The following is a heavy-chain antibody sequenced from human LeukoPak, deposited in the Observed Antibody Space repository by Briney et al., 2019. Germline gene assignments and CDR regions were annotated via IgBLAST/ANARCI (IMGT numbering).Heavy chain of an antibody. J-gene: IGHJ4*02. CDR1: GFTFSSYA. Sequence: GGSLRLSCAAYGFTFSSYAMSWVRQAPGKGLEWVSAISGSGGSTYYADSVKGRFTISRDNSKNTLYLQMNSLRAEDTAVYYCAKGYSSSSGYYFDYWGQGTLVTVSS. CDR3: AKGYSSSSGYYFDY. V-gene: IGHV3-23*01. CDR2: ISGSGGST. D-gene: IGHD6-6*01.